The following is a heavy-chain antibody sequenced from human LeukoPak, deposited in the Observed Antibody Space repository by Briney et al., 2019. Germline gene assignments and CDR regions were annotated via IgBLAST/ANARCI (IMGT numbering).Heavy chain of an antibody. J-gene: IGHJ4*02. Sequence: SETLSLTCTVSGGSISSFYWSWIRQPAGKGLEWIGRIYTSGSTNYNPSLKSRVTISVDTSKNQFALKLSSVTAADTAVYYCARESSTVEGDYWGQGTLVTVSS. D-gene: IGHD4-23*01. CDR2: IYTSGST. CDR1: GGSISSFY. CDR3: ARESSTVEGDY. V-gene: IGHV4-4*07.